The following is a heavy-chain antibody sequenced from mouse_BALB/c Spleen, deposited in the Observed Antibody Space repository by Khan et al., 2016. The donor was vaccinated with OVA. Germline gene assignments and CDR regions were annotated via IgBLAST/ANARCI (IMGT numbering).Heavy chain of an antibody. CDR2: IWSDGHT. D-gene: IGHD2-1*01. CDR3: ARHGYYGNYGPYFDV. V-gene: IGHV2-6-1*01. CDR1: GFSLTSYG. Sequence: QVQLKESGPGLVAPSQSLSITCTISGFSLTSYGVHWVRQPPGKGLEWLVVIWSDGHTTYNSALKSRMSISKDNSKSQVLLKMNSIQTDDTAMYYWARHGYYGNYGPYFDVWGAGTTVTVSS. J-gene: IGHJ1*01.